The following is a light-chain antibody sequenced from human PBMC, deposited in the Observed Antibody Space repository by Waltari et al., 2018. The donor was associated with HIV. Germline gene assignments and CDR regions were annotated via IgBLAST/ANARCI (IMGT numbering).Light chain of an antibody. V-gene: IGLV3-19*01. CDR3: NSRDSSGDLYV. Sequence: SSELTQDPAVSVALGQTVRITCQGDSRRTYYASSYQQKPGQAPVLVFFGKNNQPSGIPDRFSGSTSGNTASLTITGAQAEDEADYYCNSRDSSGDLYVFGTATKVTVL. J-gene: IGLJ1*01. CDR2: GKN. CDR1: SRRTYY.